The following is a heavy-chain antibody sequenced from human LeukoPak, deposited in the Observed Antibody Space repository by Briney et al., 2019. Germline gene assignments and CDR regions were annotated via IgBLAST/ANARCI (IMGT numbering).Heavy chain of an antibody. J-gene: IGHJ4*02. Sequence: ASETLSLTCTVSGGSISGYYWSWIRQPPGEGLEWIGYIYNSGNTNYNPSLKSRVTISVDTSKNQFSLKLTSVTAADTAVYYCARLRTYYYDSSGYFDYWGQGTLVTVSS. V-gene: IGHV4-59*01. CDR1: GGSISGYY. D-gene: IGHD3-22*01. CDR3: ARLRTYYYDSSGYFDY. CDR2: IYNSGNT.